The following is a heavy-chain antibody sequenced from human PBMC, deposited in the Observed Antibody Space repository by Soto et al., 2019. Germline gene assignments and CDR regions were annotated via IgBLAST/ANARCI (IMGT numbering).Heavy chain of an antibody. CDR2: IYYRANP. D-gene: IGHD5-12*01. Sequence: QVQLQESGPGLVKPSETLSLTCTVSGWSISSYYWSWIRQPPGKGLEWIGYIYYRANPNYNPSLKYNFTMSQDTSLHKFSLKLRHVTASFTAVYYFARPYGAGYDYLDYWGQGTLFTVSA. CDR3: ARPYGAGYDYLDY. J-gene: IGHJ4*02. CDR1: GWSISSYY. V-gene: IGHV4-59*08.